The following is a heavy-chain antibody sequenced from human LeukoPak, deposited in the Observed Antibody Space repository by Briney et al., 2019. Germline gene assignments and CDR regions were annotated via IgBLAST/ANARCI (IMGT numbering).Heavy chain of an antibody. CDR1: GGSISSYY. V-gene: IGHV4-59*01. CDR3: AREASSGCLYY. CDR2: IYDSGSN. Sequence: PSETLSLSCTVSGGSISSYYWSWIRQPPGKGLEWIGYIYDSGSNNYNPSLKSRVTITVDTTNNQFFLKLSSVTAADTAVYYCAREASSGCLYYWCEGTLVTVSS. J-gene: IGHJ4*02. D-gene: IGHD6-19*01.